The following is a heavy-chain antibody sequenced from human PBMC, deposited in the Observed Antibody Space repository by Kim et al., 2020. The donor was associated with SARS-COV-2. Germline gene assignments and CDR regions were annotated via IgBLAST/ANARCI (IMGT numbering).Heavy chain of an antibody. V-gene: IGHV3-7*01. CDR3: VTEAGWASDR. Sequence: GGSLRLSCTDSGAIFSSNWMAWVRQAPGKGLEWVTKIGRDGSERFYIDSVRGRFTISRDNDRNSLYLEMNNLRHDDTAIYDCVTEAGWASDRWGQGTLVTLSS. J-gene: IGHJ4*02. CDR2: IGRDGSER. CDR1: GAIFSSNW. D-gene: IGHD6-19*01.